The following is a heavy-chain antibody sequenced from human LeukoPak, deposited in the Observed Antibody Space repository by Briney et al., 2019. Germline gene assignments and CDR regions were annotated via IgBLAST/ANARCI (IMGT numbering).Heavy chain of an antibody. Sequence: PSETLSLTCTVSGGSISSYYWSWIRQPPGKGLEWIGYIYYSGSTNYNPSLKSRVTISVDTSKNQFSLKLSSVTAADTAVYYCARSMAAAGSRRHHYYYMDVWGKGTTVTVSS. D-gene: IGHD6-13*01. J-gene: IGHJ6*03. V-gene: IGHV4-59*01. CDR1: GGSISSYY. CDR2: IYYSGST. CDR3: ARSMAAAGSRRHHYYYMDV.